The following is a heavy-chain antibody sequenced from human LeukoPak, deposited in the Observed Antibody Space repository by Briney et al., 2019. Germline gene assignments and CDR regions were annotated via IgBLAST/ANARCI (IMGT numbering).Heavy chain of an antibody. CDR3: ARVARGEITRLDY. D-gene: IGHD1-14*01. Sequence: SETLSLTCSVSGGSISSYYWSWIRQPAGKGLEWIGRIYTSGITNYNPSLRSRVTMSVDTSKNQFSLKLSSVTAADTAVYYCARVARGEITRLDYWGQGTLVTVSS. CDR1: GGSISSYY. V-gene: IGHV4-4*07. J-gene: IGHJ4*02. CDR2: IYTSGIT.